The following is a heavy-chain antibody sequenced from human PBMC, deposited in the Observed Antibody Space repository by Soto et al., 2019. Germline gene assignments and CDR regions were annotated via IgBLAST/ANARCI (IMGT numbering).Heavy chain of an antibody. CDR3: ARGVGFGYYYYHMDL. D-gene: IGHD3-10*01. Sequence: QVQLQESGPGLVKPSETLSLTCTVSGGSVNNISDYWSWVRQPPGKGLEWIGYIYYSGSADYNSSLGSRVTISLETSKNQSSLKLSSVTTADTAVYYCARGVGFGYYYYHMDLWGQGTTVTVSS. J-gene: IGHJ6*02. V-gene: IGHV4-61*01. CDR2: IYYSGSA. CDR1: GGSVNNISDY.